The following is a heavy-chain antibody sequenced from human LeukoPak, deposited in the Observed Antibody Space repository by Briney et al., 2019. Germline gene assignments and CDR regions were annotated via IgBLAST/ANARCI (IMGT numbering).Heavy chain of an antibody. CDR1: GYTFTGYY. J-gene: IGHJ5*02. D-gene: IGHD6-13*01. CDR2: INPNSGGT. V-gene: IGHV1-2*02. CDR3: ARVAAARLSYSSHESPLFDP. Sequence: ASVKVSCKASGYTFTGYYMHWVRQAPGQGLEWMGWINPNSGGTNYAQKFQGRVTMTRDTSISTAYMELSRLRSDDTAVYYCARVAAARLSYSSHESPLFDPWGQGTLVTVSS.